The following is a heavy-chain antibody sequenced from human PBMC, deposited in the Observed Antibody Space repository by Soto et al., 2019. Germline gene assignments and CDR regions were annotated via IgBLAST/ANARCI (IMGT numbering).Heavy chain of an antibody. D-gene: IGHD7-27*01. CDR3: ARGLSGDKVDY. J-gene: IGHJ4*02. Sequence: QVQLQESGPGLVKPSQTLSLTCTVSGGSISSGDYYWSWIRQSPGKGLEWIGHIYDRGSTYSNPSLNSRVFILVDTSKNQFSLHLNSVTAADTAVYYCARGLSGDKVDYWGRGTLVTVSS. CDR1: GGSISSGDYY. CDR2: IYDRGST. V-gene: IGHV4-30-4*01.